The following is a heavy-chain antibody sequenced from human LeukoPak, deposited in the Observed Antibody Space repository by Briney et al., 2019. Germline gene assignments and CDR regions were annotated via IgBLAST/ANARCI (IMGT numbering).Heavy chain of an antibody. CDR2: IRSQIYGGTP. J-gene: IGHJ4*02. V-gene: IGHV3-49*04. Sequence: GGSLRLSCTASGFTFGDYAMTWVRQAPGKGLEWVGFIRSQIYGGTPEYVASVKGRFTISRDDSEGVAYLQMNSLKTEDTAVYYCTRDQTPYYWGQGTLVTVSS. CDR1: GFTFGDYA. CDR3: TRDQTPYY.